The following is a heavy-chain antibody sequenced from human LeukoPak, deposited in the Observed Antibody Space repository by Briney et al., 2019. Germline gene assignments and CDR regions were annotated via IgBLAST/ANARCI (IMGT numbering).Heavy chain of an antibody. CDR3: ARGPPAKPGTGYYYGMDV. CDR1: GGSIISSDYH. Sequence: SETLSLTCTVSGGSIISSDYHWGWVRQPPGKGLEWIGTISYSGNTDYNPSLKSRVTISVDMSKNQFSLKLSSVTAADTAVYYCARGPPAKPGTGYYYGMDVWGQGTTVTVSS. V-gene: IGHV4-39*01. CDR2: ISYSGNT. D-gene: IGHD2-2*01. J-gene: IGHJ6*02.